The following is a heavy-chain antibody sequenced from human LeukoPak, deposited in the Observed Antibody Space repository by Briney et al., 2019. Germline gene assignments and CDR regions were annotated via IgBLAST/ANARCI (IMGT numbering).Heavy chain of an antibody. Sequence: PSETLTLTCTVSGGSISSYYWRWVRQPPGKGLEWVGYIYYSGNTNYNPSLKSRVTISVDTSKNQFSLKLSSVTAADTAVCYCSRSVEVTTIFGFDPWGQGTLVTVSS. D-gene: IGHD5-24*01. J-gene: IGHJ5*02. CDR3: SRSVEVTTIFGFDP. CDR1: GGSISSYY. CDR2: IYYSGNT. V-gene: IGHV4-59*08.